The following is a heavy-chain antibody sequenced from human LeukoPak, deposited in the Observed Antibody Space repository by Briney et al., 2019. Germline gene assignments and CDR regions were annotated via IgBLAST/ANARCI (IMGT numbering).Heavy chain of an antibody. Sequence: ASVKVSCKAYGSTFMSRGISWVRQAPGQGLEWMGWISGSSSNTNYAQRLQGRVTMTTDTSTTTAYMELRSLRSDDTAVYYCARATGTWGHDGFDIWGQGTMVTVSS. V-gene: IGHV1-18*01. D-gene: IGHD3-16*01. CDR2: ISGSSSNT. CDR3: ARATGTWGHDGFDI. J-gene: IGHJ3*02. CDR1: GSTFMSRG.